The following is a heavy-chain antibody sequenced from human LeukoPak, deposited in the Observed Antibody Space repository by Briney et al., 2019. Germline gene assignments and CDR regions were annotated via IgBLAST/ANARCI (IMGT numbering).Heavy chain of an antibody. V-gene: IGHV3-30*02. D-gene: IGHD2-2*01. J-gene: IGHJ6*03. CDR1: GFSFSTYG. CDR3: ANDRGYCSSTSCYGGKYYYMDV. CDR2: VRSDGNTK. Sequence: PGGSPRLSCAASGFSFSTYGMHWVRQAPGKGLEWVAFVRSDGNTKYYADSVKGRFTISRDNSKNTLYLEMNSLRAEDTAVYYCANDRGYCSSTSCYGGKYYYMDVWGKGTTVTVSS.